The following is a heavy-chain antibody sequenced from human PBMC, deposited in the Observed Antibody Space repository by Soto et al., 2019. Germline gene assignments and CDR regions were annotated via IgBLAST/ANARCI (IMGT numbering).Heavy chain of an antibody. CDR1: GYTFTGYY. CDR2: INPNSGGT. D-gene: IGHD6-13*01. V-gene: IGHV1-2*02. Sequence: ASVKVSCKASGYTFTGYYMHWVRQAPGQGLEWMGWINPNSGGTNYAQKFQGRVTMTRDTYISTAYMELSRLRSDDTAVYYCARGPAAAGTNYYGMEVWGQGTRVSVSS. J-gene: IGHJ6*01. CDR3: ARGPAAAGTNYYGMEV.